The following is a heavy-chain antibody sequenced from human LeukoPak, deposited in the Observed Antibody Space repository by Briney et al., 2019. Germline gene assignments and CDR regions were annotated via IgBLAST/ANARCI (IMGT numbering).Heavy chain of an antibody. D-gene: IGHD6-13*01. V-gene: IGHV4-30-2*01. CDR3: ARDTAAAAGTYFDF. Sequence: PSETLSLTCAVSGGSISSGGYSWSWIRQPPGKGLEWIGYIYHSGSTYSNPSLKSRVTISVDTSKNQFSLKLSSVTAADTSVYYCARDTAAAAGTYFDFWGQGTLVTVSS. CDR1: GGSISSGGYS. CDR2: IYHSGST. J-gene: IGHJ4*02.